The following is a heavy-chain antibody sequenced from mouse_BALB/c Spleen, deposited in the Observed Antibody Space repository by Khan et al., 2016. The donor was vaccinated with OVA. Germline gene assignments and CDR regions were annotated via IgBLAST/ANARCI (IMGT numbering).Heavy chain of an antibody. CDR1: GFTFSSYG. J-gene: IGHJ2*01. V-gene: IGHV5-17*02. D-gene: IGHD1-1*01. Sequence: EVELVESGGGLVQPGGSRKLSCTASGFTFSSYGMHWVRQAPEKGLEWVAYISGDSSTIYYADTVKGRFTISRDNPKNPLFLQMTSLMSEDTARYYGATSYFYGYYFDYWGPGTTRTGSS. CDR3: ATSYFYGYYFDY. CDR2: ISGDSSTI.